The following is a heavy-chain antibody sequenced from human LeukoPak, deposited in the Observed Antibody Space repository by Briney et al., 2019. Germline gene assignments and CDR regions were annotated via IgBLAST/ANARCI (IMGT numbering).Heavy chain of an antibody. Sequence: GGSLRLSCAASRFTFSSYSMNWVRQAPGKGLEWVSSISSSSSYIYYADSVKGRFTISRDNAKNSLYLQMNSLRAEDTAVYYCAREYGSGRKAFDIWGQGTMVTVSS. D-gene: IGHD3-10*01. V-gene: IGHV3-21*01. CDR1: RFTFSSYS. CDR2: ISSSSSYI. CDR3: AREYGSGRKAFDI. J-gene: IGHJ3*02.